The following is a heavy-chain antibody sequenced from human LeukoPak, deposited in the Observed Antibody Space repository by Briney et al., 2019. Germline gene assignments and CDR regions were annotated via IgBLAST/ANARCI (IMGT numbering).Heavy chain of an antibody. CDR3: ARENYYDSSGSRGY. CDR2: ISYDGSNK. J-gene: IGHJ4*02. V-gene: IGHV3-30*03. Sequence: PGRSLRLSCAASGFTFSSYGMHWVRQAPGKGLEWVAVISYDGSNKYYADSVKGRFTISRDNSKNTLYLQMNSLRAEDTAVYYCARENYYDSSGSRGYWGQGTLVTVSS. CDR1: GFTFSSYG. D-gene: IGHD3-22*01.